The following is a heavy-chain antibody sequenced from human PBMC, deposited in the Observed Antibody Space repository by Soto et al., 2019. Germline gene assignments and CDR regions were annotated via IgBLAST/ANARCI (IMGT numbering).Heavy chain of an antibody. CDR2: INHSGST. CDR3: ARVPEPIAAAGTNWFDP. D-gene: IGHD6-13*01. V-gene: IGHV4-34*01. CDR1: GGSFSGYY. J-gene: IGHJ5*02. Sequence: SETLSLTCAVYGGSFSGYYWSWIRQPPGKGLEWIGEINHSGSTNYNPSLKSRVTISVDTSKNQFSLKLSSVTAADTAVYYCARVPEPIAAAGTNWFDPWGQGTLVTVSS.